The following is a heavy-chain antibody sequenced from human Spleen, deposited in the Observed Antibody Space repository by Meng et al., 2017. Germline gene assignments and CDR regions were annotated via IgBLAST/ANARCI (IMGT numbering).Heavy chain of an antibody. J-gene: IGHJ6*02. CDR3: ARTGDYYGSGSTYSYYQYGMDV. CDR2: IFSNDEK. Sequence: SGPTLVKPTETLTLTCTVSGFSLSNPRLGVSWIRQPPGKALEWLAHIFSNDEKSYSTSLKSRLTISKDTSKSQVVLTMTNMDPVDTATYYCARTGDYYGSGSTYSYYQYGMDVWGQGTTVTVSS. D-gene: IGHD3-10*01. CDR1: GFSLSNPRLG. V-gene: IGHV2-26*01.